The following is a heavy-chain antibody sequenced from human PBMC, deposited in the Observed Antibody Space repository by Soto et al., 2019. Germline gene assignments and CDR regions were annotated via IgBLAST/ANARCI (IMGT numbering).Heavy chain of an antibody. Sequence: GESLKISCKGSGYSFTSYWIGWVRQMPGKGLEWMGIIYPGDSDTRYSPSFQGQVTISADKSNSTAYLQWSSVNAADMAVYYCARESGSCSYYYSYGMDVWGQGTTVTVSS. CDR1: GYSFTSYW. CDR2: IYPGDSDT. J-gene: IGHJ6*02. CDR3: ARESGSCSYYYSYGMDV. D-gene: IGHD1-26*01. V-gene: IGHV5-51*01.